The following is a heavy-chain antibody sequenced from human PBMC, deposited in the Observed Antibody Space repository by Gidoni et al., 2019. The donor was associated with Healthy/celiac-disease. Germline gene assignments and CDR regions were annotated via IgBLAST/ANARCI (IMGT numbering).Heavy chain of an antibody. V-gene: IGHV3-23*01. CDR3: AKDRFGGSYYGAQYFDY. CDR2: ISGSGGST. D-gene: IGHD1-26*01. J-gene: IGHJ4*02. Sequence: EVQLLESGGGLVQPGGSLRLSCAASGFTFSSYAMSWVRQAPGKGLEWVSAISGSGGSTYYADSVKGRFTISRDNSKNTLYLQMNSLRAEDTAVYYCAKDRFGGSYYGAQYFDYWGQGTLVTVSS. CDR1: GFTFSSYA.